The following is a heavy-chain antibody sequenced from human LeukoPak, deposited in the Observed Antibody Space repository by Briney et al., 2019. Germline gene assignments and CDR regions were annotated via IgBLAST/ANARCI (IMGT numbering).Heavy chain of an antibody. Sequence: GGSLRLSCVASGFTFSEFAMNWVRQVPGKGPEWVSHIGGGGVDREYEESVKGRFTVSRDNSRNSLYLQMNSLRGEDTAIYYCAKDSIERNGVYDAFDVWGQGTKVTVAS. V-gene: IGHV3-23*01. CDR1: GFTFSEFA. CDR2: IGGGGVDR. CDR3: AKDSIERNGVYDAFDV. D-gene: IGHD2-8*01. J-gene: IGHJ3*01.